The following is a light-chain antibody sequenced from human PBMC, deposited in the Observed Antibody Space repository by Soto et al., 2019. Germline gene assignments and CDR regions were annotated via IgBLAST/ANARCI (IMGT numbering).Light chain of an antibody. J-gene: IGLJ1*01. CDR2: YDS. Sequence: SYELTQPPSVSVAPGKTARITCGGNNIGSKSVHWYQQKPGQAPVLVIYYDSDRPSGIPEQFSGSNSGNTATLTISRVEAGDEADYYCQVWDSSSVYVFGTGTKLTVL. CDR3: QVWDSSSVYV. V-gene: IGLV3-21*04. CDR1: NIGSKS.